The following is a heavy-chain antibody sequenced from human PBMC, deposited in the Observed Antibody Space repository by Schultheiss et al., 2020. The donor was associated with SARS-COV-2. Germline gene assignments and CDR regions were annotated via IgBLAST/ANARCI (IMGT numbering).Heavy chain of an antibody. CDR2: ISSSSSYI. V-gene: IGHV3-21*04. CDR1: GFTFSSYS. Sequence: GGSLRLSCAASGFTFSSYSMNWVRQAPGKGLEWVSSISSSSSYIYYADSVKGRFTISRDNSKNTLYLQMNSLRAEDTAVYYCARDRAYYGMDVWGQGTTVTVSS. J-gene: IGHJ6*02. D-gene: IGHD3-10*01. CDR3: ARDRAYYGMDV.